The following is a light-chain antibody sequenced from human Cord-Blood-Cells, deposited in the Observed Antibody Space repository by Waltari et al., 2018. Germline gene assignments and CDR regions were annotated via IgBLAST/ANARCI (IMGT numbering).Light chain of an antibody. CDR2: WAS. V-gene: IGKV4-1*01. Sequence: DIVMTQSPDSLASSLGERATINCKSSQSVLYSSNNKNYLAWYHQKPGQPPKLLIYWASTRESGVPDRFSGSGSGTDFTLTISSLQAEDVAVYYCQQYYSTPLTFGPGTKVDIK. CDR3: QQYYSTPLT. CDR1: QSVLYSSNNKNY. J-gene: IGKJ3*01.